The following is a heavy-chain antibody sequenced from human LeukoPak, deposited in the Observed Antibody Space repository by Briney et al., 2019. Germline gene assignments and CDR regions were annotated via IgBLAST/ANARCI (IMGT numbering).Heavy chain of an antibody. J-gene: IGHJ4*02. CDR2: IHSSGRTI. CDR1: GFTFSTYS. V-gene: IGHV3-48*01. Sequence: GGSLRLSCAASGFTFSTYSMNWVRQAPGKGLEWVSYIHSSGRTIYYADSVKGRFTISRDNAKNSLYLQVNSLRAEDTAVYYCVRDPEALDYWGQGTQVTVSS. CDR3: VRDPEALDY.